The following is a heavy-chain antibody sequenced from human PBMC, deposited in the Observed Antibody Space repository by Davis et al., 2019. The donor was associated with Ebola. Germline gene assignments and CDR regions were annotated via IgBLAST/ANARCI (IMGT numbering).Heavy chain of an antibody. D-gene: IGHD3-22*01. CDR3: ARGGITMVVVPLDYNFYAMDV. Sequence: GESLKISCAASGFTFSSYGMHWVRQAPGQGLEWMGRINPDSDATNYAQKFRGRVTMTRDTSISTAYMELSRLRSDDTGVYYCARGGITMVVVPLDYNFYAMDVWGQGTTVTVSS. J-gene: IGHJ6*02. CDR2: INPDSDAT. CDR1: GFTFSSYG. V-gene: IGHV1-2*05.